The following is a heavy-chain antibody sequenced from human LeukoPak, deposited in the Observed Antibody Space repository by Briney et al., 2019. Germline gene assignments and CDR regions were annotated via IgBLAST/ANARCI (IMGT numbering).Heavy chain of an antibody. Sequence: GGSLRLSCAASGFTFDDYGMSWVRQAPGKGLEWVGFIRSKTYGGTTEYAASVKGRFTILRDDSKSIAYLQMNSLKTEDTAVYFCTRGPRGSSWYVDYWGQGTLVTVSS. D-gene: IGHD6-13*01. CDR1: GFTFDDYG. V-gene: IGHV3-49*04. J-gene: IGHJ4*02. CDR3: TRGPRGSSWYVDY. CDR2: IRSKTYGGTT.